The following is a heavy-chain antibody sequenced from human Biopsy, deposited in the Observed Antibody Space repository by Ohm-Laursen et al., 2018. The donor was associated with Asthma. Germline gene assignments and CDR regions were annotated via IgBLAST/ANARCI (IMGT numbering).Heavy chain of an antibody. CDR3: ARAVDYSHYYGIDV. D-gene: IGHD3-10*01. Sequence: ATVKISCKTSGYTFNSAGITWVRQAPGQGLEWMGWISVYNGNTKVAQKLQDRVTMITDTSTGTAYMELRSLRSDDTAVYFCARAVDYSHYYGIDVWGQGATVTVS. V-gene: IGHV1-18*01. CDR1: GYTFNSAG. J-gene: IGHJ6*02. CDR2: ISVYNGNT.